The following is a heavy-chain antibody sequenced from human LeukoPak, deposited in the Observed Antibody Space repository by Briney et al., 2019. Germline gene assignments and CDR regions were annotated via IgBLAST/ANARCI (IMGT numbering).Heavy chain of an antibody. CDR3: ARGLWFGEFFDAFDI. CDR2: ISSSSSYI. CDR1: GFTFSSYS. J-gene: IGHJ3*02. V-gene: IGHV3-21*01. D-gene: IGHD3-10*01. Sequence: PGRPLRLSCAASGFTFSSYSMNWVRQAPGKGLEWVSSISSSSSYIYYADSVKGRFTISRDNAKNSLYLQMNSLRAEDTAVYYCARGLWFGEFFDAFDIWGQGTMVTASS.